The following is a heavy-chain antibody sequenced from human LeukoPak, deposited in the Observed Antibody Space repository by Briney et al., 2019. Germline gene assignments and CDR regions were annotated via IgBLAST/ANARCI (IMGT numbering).Heavy chain of an antibody. V-gene: IGHV4-59*01. CDR3: ARDIAARYFDY. Sequence: SETPSLTCTVSGGSISNYYWGWIRQPPGKGLEWIGYIYYSGSTNYNPSLKSRVTMSLDTSKKQFSLKLSSVTAADTAVYYCARDIAARYFDYWGQGTLVTVSS. D-gene: IGHD6-6*01. CDR2: IYYSGST. CDR1: GGSISNYY. J-gene: IGHJ4*02.